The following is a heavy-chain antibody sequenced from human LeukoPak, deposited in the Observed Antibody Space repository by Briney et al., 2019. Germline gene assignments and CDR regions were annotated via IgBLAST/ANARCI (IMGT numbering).Heavy chain of an antibody. Sequence: SVTVSFKASGFTFTSSAVQWVRQARGQRLEWIGWIVVGSGNTNYAQKFQERVTITRDMSTSTAYMELSSLRSEDTAVYYCAADLDPGYSSSWGRYYGMDVWGQGTTVTVSS. J-gene: IGHJ6*02. CDR2: IVVGSGNT. V-gene: IGHV1-58*01. CDR1: GFTFTSSA. CDR3: AADLDPGYSSSWGRYYGMDV. D-gene: IGHD6-13*01.